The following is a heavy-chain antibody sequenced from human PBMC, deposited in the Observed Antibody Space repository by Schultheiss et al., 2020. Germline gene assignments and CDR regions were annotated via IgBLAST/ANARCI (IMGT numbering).Heavy chain of an antibody. CDR2: IKQDGSER. Sequence: GGSLRLSCSASGFIFSSFWMAWVRQVPGKGLEWVANIKQDGSERYYVDSVKGRFTISRDNAKKSLYLQMNSLRAEDTAVYYCAKVTQQWRGGQYYFDYWGQGTLVTVSS. V-gene: IGHV3-7*03. CDR3: AKVTQQWRGGQYYFDY. CDR1: GFIFSSFW. J-gene: IGHJ4*02. D-gene: IGHD6-19*01.